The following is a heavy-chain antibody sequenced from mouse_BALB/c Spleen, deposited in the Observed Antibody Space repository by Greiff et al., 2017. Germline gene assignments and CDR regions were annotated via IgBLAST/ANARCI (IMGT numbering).Heavy chain of an antibody. J-gene: IGHJ2*01. D-gene: IGHD2-4*01. CDR3: ARGIYYDYDFDY. CDR2: ISSGGST. CDR1: GFTFSSYA. Sequence: EVQLQESGGGLVKPGGSLKLSCAASGFTFSSYAMSWVRQTPEKRLEWVASISSGGSTYYPDSVKGRFTISRDNARNILYLQMSSLRSEDTAMYYCARGIYYDYDFDYWGQGTTLTVSS. V-gene: IGHV5-6-5*01.